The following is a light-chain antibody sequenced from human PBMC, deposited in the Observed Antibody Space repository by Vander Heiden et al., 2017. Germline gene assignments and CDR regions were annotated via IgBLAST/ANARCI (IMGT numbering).Light chain of an antibody. Sequence: SELTQPPSVSVSPGQTVNITCSGDTLPKQYAFWYQRKAGQAPVVIIFKDFERPSGIPERFSASTSGTTVTLTINGVKPEDEADYYCQSSDNTDTYLIFGGGTKLTVL. V-gene: IGLV3-25*03. CDR1: TLPKQY. J-gene: IGLJ2*01. CDR3: QSSDNTDTYLI. CDR2: KDF.